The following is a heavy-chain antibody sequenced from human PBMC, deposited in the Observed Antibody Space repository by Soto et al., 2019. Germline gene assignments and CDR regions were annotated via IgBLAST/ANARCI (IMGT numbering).Heavy chain of an antibody. CDR2: IYHSGST. CDR3: ARSPPPHYGMDV. Sequence: SETLSLTCAVSGGSISSSGYSWSWIRQPPGKGLEWIGYIYHSGSTYYNPSLKSRVTISVDRSKNQFSLKLSSVTAADTAVYYCARSPPPHYGMDVWGQGTTVTVSS. J-gene: IGHJ6*02. V-gene: IGHV4-30-2*01. CDR1: GGSISSSGYS.